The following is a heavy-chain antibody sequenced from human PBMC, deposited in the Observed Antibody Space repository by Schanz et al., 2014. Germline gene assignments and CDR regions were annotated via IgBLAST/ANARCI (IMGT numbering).Heavy chain of an antibody. D-gene: IGHD1-1*01. V-gene: IGHV3-30*09. CDR2: ITYDGSNK. J-gene: IGHJ4*02. CDR3: AKPPPGYLITWYTYYFVS. Sequence: QVELVESGGGVVQPGRSLRLSCAASGFTFSRHAMHWVRQAAGKGLEWVAAITYDGSNKYYAESVKGRFAISRDNSRNTLYLQMDGLRAEDTAVYYCAKPPPGYLITWYTYYFVSWGQGTLVTVSS. CDR1: GFTFSRHA.